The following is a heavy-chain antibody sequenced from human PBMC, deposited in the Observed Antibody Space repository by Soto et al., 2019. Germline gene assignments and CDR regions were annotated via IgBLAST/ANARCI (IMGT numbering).Heavy chain of an antibody. J-gene: IGHJ1*01. D-gene: IGHD3-16*01. CDR3: TRGGDASKNGH. CDR2: FYYTGII. Sequence: ETLSPTFTFSGGSVISCNYYLSCIRQPPGKVLEWIWYFYYTGIINYNPSLKSQVTIFIDASKNQFSLKLTSVNAADTSVYYCTRGGDASKNGHWGHGTLVTVSS. CDR1: GGSVISCNYY. V-gene: IGHV4-61*01.